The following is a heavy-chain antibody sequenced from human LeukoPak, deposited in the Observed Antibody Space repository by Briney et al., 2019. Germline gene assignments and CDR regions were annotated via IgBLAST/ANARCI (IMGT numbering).Heavy chain of an antibody. D-gene: IGHD6-13*01. Sequence: GESLKISCKGSGYSFASFRIGWVRQMPGKGLEWMGIIYPGDSDTRYSPSFQGQVTISADKSISTAYLQWSSLKASDTAMYYCARYPGSSWQEYFHHWGQGTLVTVSS. CDR1: GYSFASFR. CDR3: ARYPGSSWQEYFHH. CDR2: IYPGDSDT. J-gene: IGHJ1*01. V-gene: IGHV5-51*01.